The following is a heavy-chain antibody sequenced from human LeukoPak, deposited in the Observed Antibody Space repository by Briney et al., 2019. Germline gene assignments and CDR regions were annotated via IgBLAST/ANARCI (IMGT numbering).Heavy chain of an antibody. J-gene: IGHJ4*02. D-gene: IGHD5-18*01. Sequence: GGSLRLSCAASGFTFSNYWMSWVRQAPGKGLEWVAIISYDGSNEYYADSVKGRFTISRDNSKNTVYLQMNSLRAEDTAIYYCAKEHNYGLDYFDSWGQGTLVTVSS. CDR3: AKEHNYGLDYFDS. CDR2: ISYDGSNE. V-gene: IGHV3-30*18. CDR1: GFTFSNYW.